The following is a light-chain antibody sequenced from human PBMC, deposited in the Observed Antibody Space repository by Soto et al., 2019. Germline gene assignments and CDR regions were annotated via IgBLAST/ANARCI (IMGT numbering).Light chain of an antibody. Sequence: DIQMTQSPSSLSASVGDGVTITCRASQSISSYLNWYQQKPGKAPKPLIYAASSLQSGVPSRFSGSGSGTDFTLTISSLQPEDFATYYCQQSYSTPRTFGQGTKVDIK. V-gene: IGKV1-39*01. CDR2: AAS. CDR3: QQSYSTPRT. CDR1: QSISSY. J-gene: IGKJ1*01.